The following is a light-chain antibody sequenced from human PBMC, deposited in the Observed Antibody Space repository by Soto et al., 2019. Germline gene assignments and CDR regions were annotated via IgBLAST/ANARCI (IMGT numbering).Light chain of an antibody. V-gene: IGLV1-44*01. CDR1: SSNIGSNT. Sequence: QSVLTQPPSASVTPGQRVTISCSGSSSNIGSNTVNWYQKLPGTAPKLLIYTNNLRPSGVPDRFSGSKSGTSASLAISGLQSEDEADYYCAAWDDSLSGVVFGGGTKLTVL. CDR3: AAWDDSLSGVV. CDR2: TNN. J-gene: IGLJ2*01.